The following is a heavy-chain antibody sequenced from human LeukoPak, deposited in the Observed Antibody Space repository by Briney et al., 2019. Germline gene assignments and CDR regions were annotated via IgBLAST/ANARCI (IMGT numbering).Heavy chain of an antibody. Sequence: PSETLCLACAVYGVSFSGYYWSWIRQPPGTGLEWIGEINHSGSTNYNPSLKSRVTISVDTSKNQFSLKLSSVTAADTAVYYCARRDKYYYGSGSYSVFDYWGQGTLVTVSS. CDR2: INHSGST. CDR3: ARRDKYYYGSGSYSVFDY. CDR1: GVSFSGYY. D-gene: IGHD3-10*01. V-gene: IGHV4-34*01. J-gene: IGHJ4*02.